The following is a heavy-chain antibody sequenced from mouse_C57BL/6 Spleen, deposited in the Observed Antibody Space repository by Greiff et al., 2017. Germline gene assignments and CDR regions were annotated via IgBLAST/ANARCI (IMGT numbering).Heavy chain of an antibody. CDR1: GYSITSGYY. CDR3: AIHYYGSSYDWFAY. D-gene: IGHD1-1*01. Sequence: VQLKESGPGLVKPSQSLSLTCSVTGYSITSGYYWNWIRQFPGNKLEWMGYISYDGSNNYNPSLKNRISITRDTSKNQFFLKLNSVTTEDTATYYCAIHYYGSSYDWFAYWGQGTLVTVSA. J-gene: IGHJ3*01. CDR2: ISYDGSN. V-gene: IGHV3-6*01.